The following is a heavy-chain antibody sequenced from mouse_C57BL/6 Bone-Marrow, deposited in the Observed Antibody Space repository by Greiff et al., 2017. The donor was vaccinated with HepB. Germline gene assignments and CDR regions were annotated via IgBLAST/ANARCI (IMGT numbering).Heavy chain of an antibody. CDR3: ARDYGNYRYYAMDY. V-gene: IGHV1-82*01. CDR1: GYAFSSSW. J-gene: IGHJ4*01. D-gene: IGHD2-1*01. CDR2: IYPGDGDT. Sequence: VKLMESGPELVKPGASVKISCKASGYAFSSSWMNWVKQRPGKGLEWIGRIYPGDGDTNYNGKFKGKATLTADKSSSTAYMQLSSLTSEDSAVYFCARDYGNYRYYAMDYWGQGTSVTVSS.